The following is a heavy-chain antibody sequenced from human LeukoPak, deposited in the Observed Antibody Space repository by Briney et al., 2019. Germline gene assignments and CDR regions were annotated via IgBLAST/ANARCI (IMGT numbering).Heavy chain of an antibody. D-gene: IGHD4-23*01. CDR2: IYYTGSA. CDR1: GGSISTYY. CDR3: ARGSITVVPAFDI. J-gene: IGHJ3*02. V-gene: IGHV4-59*12. Sequence: PSETLSLTCTISGGSISTYYWSWIRQPPGKGLEWIGCIYYTGSANYNPSLKSRGTISVDTSKNQFSLKLSSVTAADTAVYYCARGSITVVPAFDIWGQGTVFPVFS.